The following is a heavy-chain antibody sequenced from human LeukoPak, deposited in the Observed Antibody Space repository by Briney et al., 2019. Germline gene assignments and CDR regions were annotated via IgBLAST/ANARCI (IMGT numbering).Heavy chain of an antibody. CDR1: GYSFTSYW. CDR3: ARLSGLGRVLLWFGEAGTIFDC. D-gene: IGHD3-10*01. J-gene: IGHJ4*02. CDR2: IYPGDSDT. V-gene: IGHV5-51*01. Sequence: GESLKISCKGSGYSFTSYWIGWVRQIPGKGLEWMGIIYPGDSDTRYSPSFQGQVTISADNSIITAYLQWSSLKASDTPMYYCARLSGLGRVLLWFGEAGTIFDCWGQGTLVTVSS.